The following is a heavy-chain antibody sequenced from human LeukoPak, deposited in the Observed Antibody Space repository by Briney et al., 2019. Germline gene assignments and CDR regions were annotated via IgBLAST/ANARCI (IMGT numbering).Heavy chain of an antibody. Sequence: SETLPLTCTVSGGSISSYYWSWIRQPPGQGLEWVGYIYYSGSTNYNPSLKSRVTIYVDTSKNQFSLKLSSVTAADTAVYYCASHLLGGSGIYGGNYMYVWGKGTTVTISS. CDR2: IYYSGST. V-gene: IGHV4-59*12. CDR1: GGSISSYY. D-gene: IGHD3-10*01. CDR3: ASHLLGGSGIYGGNYMYV. J-gene: IGHJ6*03.